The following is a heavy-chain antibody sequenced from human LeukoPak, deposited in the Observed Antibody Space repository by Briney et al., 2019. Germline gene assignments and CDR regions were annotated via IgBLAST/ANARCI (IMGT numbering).Heavy chain of an antibody. Sequence: ASVKVSCKASGYTFTSYYMHWVRQAPGQGLEWMGVINQSGGSTSYAQKFQGRVTMTRDTSTSTVYMELSSLRSEDTAVYYCARDGRRIAAAAHHFDYWGQGTLVTVSS. D-gene: IGHD6-13*01. V-gene: IGHV1-46*01. CDR2: INQSGGST. CDR1: GYTFTSYY. CDR3: ARDGRRIAAAAHHFDY. J-gene: IGHJ4*02.